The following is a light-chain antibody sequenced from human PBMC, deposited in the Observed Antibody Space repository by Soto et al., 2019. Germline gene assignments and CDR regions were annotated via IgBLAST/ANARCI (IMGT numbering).Light chain of an antibody. CDR1: STDIGAYNY. CDR3: SSYTRIITVV. J-gene: IGLJ2*01. V-gene: IGLV2-14*03. CDR2: DVT. Sequence: QSALTQPASVSGSPGQSITISCTGTSTDIGAYNYISWYQQHPGKAPKLLIYDVTNRPSGISDRFSGSKSGRTASLTISRLQPEGEADYYCSSYTRIITVVFGGGTKLNVL.